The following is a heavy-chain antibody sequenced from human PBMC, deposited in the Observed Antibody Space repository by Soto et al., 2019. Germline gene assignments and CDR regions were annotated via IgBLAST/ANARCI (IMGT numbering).Heavy chain of an antibody. CDR3: AKDRGDSSGPADFDS. V-gene: IGHV3-21*01. CDR2: ISSSSTYI. J-gene: IGHJ3*02. Sequence: GGSLRLSCAASGFTFSSYSMNWVRQAPGKGLEWVSSISSSSTYIYDADSVKGRFTISRDNAKNSLYLQMNSLRAEDTAVYYCAKDRGDSSGPADFDSWGQGTMVTVSS. CDR1: GFTFSSYS. D-gene: IGHD6-19*01.